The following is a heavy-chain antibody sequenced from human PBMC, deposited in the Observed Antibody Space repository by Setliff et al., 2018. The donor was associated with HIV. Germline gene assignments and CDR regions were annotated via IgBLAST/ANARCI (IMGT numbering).Heavy chain of an antibody. CDR3: ARGKTTGSFFDKIHAAFNV. D-gene: IGHD4-17*01. CDR1: GDSFKSAYY. CDR2: VFYRGGA. V-gene: IGHV4-38-2*01. J-gene: IGHJ3*01. Sequence: KPSETLSLTCAAFGDSFKSAYYWGWIRQPPRKTLQWLGSVFYRGGAYYNPSFKARLTMSLDTSKNQFSLNLTSLTAADTAVYFCARGKTTGSFFDKIHAAFNVWGPGTLVTVSS.